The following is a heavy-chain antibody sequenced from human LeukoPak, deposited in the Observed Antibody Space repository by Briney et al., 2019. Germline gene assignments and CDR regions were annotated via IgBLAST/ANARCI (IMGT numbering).Heavy chain of an antibody. CDR1: GGSISSSNW. D-gene: IGHD6-13*01. CDR3: AKEGIAAAGRDGMDV. J-gene: IGHJ6*04. Sequence: SETLSLTCAVSGGSISSSNWWSWVRQPPGKGLEWIGEIYHSGSTNYNPSLKSRVTISVDKSKNQFSLKLSSVTAADTAVYYCAKEGIAAAGRDGMDVWGKGTTVTISS. V-gene: IGHV4-4*02. CDR2: IYHSGST.